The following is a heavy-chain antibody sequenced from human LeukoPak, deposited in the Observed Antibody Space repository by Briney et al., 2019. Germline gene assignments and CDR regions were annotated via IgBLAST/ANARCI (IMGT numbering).Heavy chain of an antibody. CDR2: NSSSSSYI. D-gene: IGHD6-19*01. V-gene: IGHV3-21*01. Sequence: PGGSLRLSCAASGFTFSSYSMNWVRQAPGKGLEWVSANSSSSSYIYYADSVKGRFTISRDNAKNSLYRQMNSLRAEDTAVYYCARVGDFQSVAGNCDSWGQGTLVTVSS. J-gene: IGHJ5*01. CDR3: ARVGDFQSVAGNCDS. CDR1: GFTFSSYS.